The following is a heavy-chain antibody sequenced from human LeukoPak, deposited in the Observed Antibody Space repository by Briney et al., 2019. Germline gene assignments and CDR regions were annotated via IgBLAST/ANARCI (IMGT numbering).Heavy chain of an antibody. CDR3: ARFGGGGYNSAEYYFDY. D-gene: IGHD5-24*01. Sequence: SETLSLTCTVSGGSISSSSYYWGWIRQPPGKGLEWIGSIYYSGSTYYNPSLKSRVTISVDTSKNQFSLKLSSVTAADTAVYYCARFGGGGYNSAEYYFDYWGQGTLVTVSS. J-gene: IGHJ4*02. V-gene: IGHV4-39*07. CDR1: GGSISSSSYY. CDR2: IYYSGST.